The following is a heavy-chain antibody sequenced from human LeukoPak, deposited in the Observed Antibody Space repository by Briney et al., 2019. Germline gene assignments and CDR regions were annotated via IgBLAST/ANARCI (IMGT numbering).Heavy chain of an antibody. D-gene: IGHD6-13*01. Sequence: SETLSLTCTVSGYSISSGYYWGWIRQPPGKGLEWIGSIYHSGSTYYNPSLKSRVTISVDTSKSQFSLKLRSVTAADTAVYYCARISSSNWYNERGAFDVWGQGTMVTVSS. CDR1: GYSISSGYY. CDR3: ARISSSNWYNERGAFDV. V-gene: IGHV4-38-2*02. CDR2: IYHSGST. J-gene: IGHJ3*01.